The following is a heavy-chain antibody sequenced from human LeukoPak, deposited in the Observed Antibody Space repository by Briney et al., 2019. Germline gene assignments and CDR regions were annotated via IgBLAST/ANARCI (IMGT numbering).Heavy chain of an antibody. J-gene: IGHJ4*02. Sequence: GGSLRLSCAASGFTFSSYSMNWVRQAPGKGLEWVSSIGSSSSYIYYADSVKGRFTISRDNAKNSLYLQMNSLRAEDTAVYYCARQPHYYDSSGSTDDYWGQGTLVTLSS. CDR1: GFTFSSYS. V-gene: IGHV3-21*01. CDR2: IGSSSSYI. D-gene: IGHD3-22*01. CDR3: ARQPHYYDSSGSTDDY.